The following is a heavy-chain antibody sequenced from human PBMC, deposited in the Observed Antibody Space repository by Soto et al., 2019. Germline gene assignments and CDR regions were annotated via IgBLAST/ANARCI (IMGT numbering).Heavy chain of an antibody. Sequence: SETLSLTCTVSGGSISSGGYYWSWIRQHPGKGLEWIGYIYYSGSTYYNPSLKSRVTISVDTSKNQFSLKLSSVTAADTAVYYCARRAALDFWTTLSYHSYGMDVWGQGTTVTVSS. CDR2: IYYSGST. CDR3: ARRAALDFWTTLSYHSYGMDV. CDR1: GGSISSGGYY. D-gene: IGHD3-3*01. J-gene: IGHJ6*02. V-gene: IGHV4-31*03.